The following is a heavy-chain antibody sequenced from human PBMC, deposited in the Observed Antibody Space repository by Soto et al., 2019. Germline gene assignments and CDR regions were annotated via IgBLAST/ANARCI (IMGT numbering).Heavy chain of an antibody. CDR3: AIAIGPTLLDY. CDR2: IGTAGDT. J-gene: IGHJ4*02. V-gene: IGHV3-13*04. CDR1: GFTFSSYD. D-gene: IGHD3-3*01. Sequence: EVQLVESGGGLVQPGGSLRLSCSASGFTFSSYDMHWVRQGPGKGLEWVSAIGTAGDTNYAGSVKGRFTISRENAKNSLYLKMNRLRAGDTAIYFCAIAIGPTLLDYWGQGTLVTVSS.